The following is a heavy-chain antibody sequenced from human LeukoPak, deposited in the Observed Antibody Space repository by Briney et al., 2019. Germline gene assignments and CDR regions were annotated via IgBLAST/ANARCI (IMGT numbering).Heavy chain of an antibody. CDR2: INHSGST. CDR1: GXSISSYY. J-gene: IGHJ6*02. V-gene: IGHV4-34*01. Sequence: TSETLSLTCTVSGXSISSYYWSWIRQPPGKGLEWIGEINHSGSTNYNPSLKSRVTLSVDTSKNQFSLKLSSVTAADTAVYYCARATYYYDSSGYSSDVDYYYGMDVWGQGTTVTVSS. CDR3: ARATYYYDSSGYSSDVDYYYGMDV. D-gene: IGHD3-22*01.